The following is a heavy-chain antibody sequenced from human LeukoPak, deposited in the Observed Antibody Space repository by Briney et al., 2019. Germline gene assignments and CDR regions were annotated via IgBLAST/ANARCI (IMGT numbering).Heavy chain of an antibody. V-gene: IGHV3-23*01. CDR2: ISGSGGST. J-gene: IGHJ4*02. Sequence: GGSLRLSCEGSAFRFSVYSMHWVRQAPGKGLEWVSAISGSGGSTYYADSVKGRFTISRDNSKNTLYLQMNSLRAEDTAVYYCAKDPVAALYYFDYWGQGTLVTVSS. CDR1: AFRFSVYS. CDR3: AKDPVAALYYFDY. D-gene: IGHD6-19*01.